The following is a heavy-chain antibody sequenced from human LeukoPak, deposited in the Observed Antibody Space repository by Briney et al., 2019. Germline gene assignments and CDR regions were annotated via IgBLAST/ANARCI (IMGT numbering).Heavy chain of an antibody. CDR1: GGSFSGYY. CDR2: INHSGST. V-gene: IGHV4-34*01. J-gene: IGHJ5*02. CDR3: ARGARVLYYDFWSGYYSNWFDP. D-gene: IGHD3-3*01. Sequence: SETLSLTCAVYGGSFSGYYWSWIRQPPGKGLEWIGEINHSGSTNYNPSLKSRVTIPVDTSKNQFSLKLSSVTAADTAVYYCARGARVLYYDFWSGYYSNWFDPWGQGTLVTVSS.